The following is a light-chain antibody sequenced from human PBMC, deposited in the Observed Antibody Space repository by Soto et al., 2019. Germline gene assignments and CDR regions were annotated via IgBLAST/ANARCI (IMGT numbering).Light chain of an antibody. CDR3: QQTHSFPLT. V-gene: IGKV1-12*01. CDR1: QGISSW. CDR2: TGS. J-gene: IGKJ4*02. Sequence: DIQMTQSPSSVSASVGDRVTITCRASQGISSWLAWYQQRPGKAPKLLIYTGSTLQAGVPSRFSGSGSGTEFILTISSLQPEDFATYYCQQTHSFPLTLGGGTKVEIK.